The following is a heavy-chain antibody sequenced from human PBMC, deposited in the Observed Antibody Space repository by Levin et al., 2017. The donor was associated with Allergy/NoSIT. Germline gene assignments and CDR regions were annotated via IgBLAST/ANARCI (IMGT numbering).Heavy chain of an antibody. Sequence: GGSLRLSCAASGFTFDDYAMHWVRQAPGKGLEWVSGISWNSGSIGYADSLKGRFTISRDNAKNSLYLQMNSLRNEDTALYYCARDNIGLPDAFDIWGQGTMVIVSS. CDR3: ARDNIGLPDAFDI. J-gene: IGHJ3*02. V-gene: IGHV3-9*01. D-gene: IGHD3-10*01. CDR1: GFTFDDYA. CDR2: ISWNSGSI.